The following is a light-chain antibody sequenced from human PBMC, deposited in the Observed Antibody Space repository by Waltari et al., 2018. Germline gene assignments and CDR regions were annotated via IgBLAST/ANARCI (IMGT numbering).Light chain of an antibody. J-gene: IGKJ1*01. CDR2: KIC. CDR3: MQATHWPLT. CDR1: QSLVHSDGKTY. Sequence: DGVMTQSPLFLPVTLGPPASMSCKSSQSLVHSDGKTYLNWFQQRTGQSPRRLIYKICNRDSGVPDRFSGSGSGTDFTLKISRVEAEDVGVYYCMQATHWPLTFGQGTKVEIK. V-gene: IGKV2-30*02.